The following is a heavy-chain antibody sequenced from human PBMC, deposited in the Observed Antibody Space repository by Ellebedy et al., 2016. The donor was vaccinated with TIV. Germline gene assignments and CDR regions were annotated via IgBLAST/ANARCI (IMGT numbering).Heavy chain of an antibody. V-gene: IGHV3-69-1*01. Sequence: GGSLRLSXEASGFAFDDYAMNWVRQAPGRGLEWVAYISATNVVFYADFVKGRFTISRDNAKKSVYLQMNSLRVDDTAVYYRAKDLPNWANDYWGRGVMVTVSS. J-gene: IGHJ4*02. CDR1: GFAFDDYA. CDR3: AKDLPNWANDY. CDR2: ISATNVV. D-gene: IGHD2-8*01.